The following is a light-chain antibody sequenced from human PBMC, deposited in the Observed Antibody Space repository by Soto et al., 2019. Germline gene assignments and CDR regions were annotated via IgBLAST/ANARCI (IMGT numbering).Light chain of an antibody. CDR1: QSINDL. J-gene: IGKJ1*01. CDR2: RTS. V-gene: IGKV1-5*03. Sequence: DIQMTQSPSTLSASVGDRVTITCRASQSINDLLAWYQQKPGEAPKLLITRTSILENGVPSKFSGGGSGAEFTLTISSLQPDDFATYYGQDDNNYSWTFGQGTKVEI. CDR3: QDDNNYSWT.